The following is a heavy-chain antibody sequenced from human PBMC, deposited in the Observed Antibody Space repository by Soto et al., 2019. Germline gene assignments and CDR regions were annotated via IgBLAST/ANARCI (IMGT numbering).Heavy chain of an antibody. V-gene: IGHV4-59*08. CDR2: IYYSGST. D-gene: IGHD3-16*01. CDR1: GGSISSYY. CDR3: ARTLYGYFDY. Sequence: SETLSLTCTVSGGSISSYYWSWIRQPPGEGLEWIGYIYYSGSTNYNPSLKSRVTISVDTSKNQFSLKLSSVTAADTAVYYCARTLYGYFDYWGQGTLVTVSS. J-gene: IGHJ4*02.